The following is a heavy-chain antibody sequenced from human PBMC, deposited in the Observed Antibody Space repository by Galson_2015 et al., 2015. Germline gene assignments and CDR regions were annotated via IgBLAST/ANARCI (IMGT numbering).Heavy chain of an antibody. CDR2: INAGNGNT. CDR3: ARGNYDFWSGLGGWFDP. V-gene: IGHV1-3*01. CDR1: GYTFTSYA. J-gene: IGHJ5*02. D-gene: IGHD3-3*01. Sequence: SVKVSCKASGYTFTSYAMHWVRQAPGQRLEWMGWINAGNGNTKYSQKFQGRVTITRDTSASTAYMELSSLRSEDTAVYYCARGNYDFWSGLGGWFDPWGQGTLVTVSS.